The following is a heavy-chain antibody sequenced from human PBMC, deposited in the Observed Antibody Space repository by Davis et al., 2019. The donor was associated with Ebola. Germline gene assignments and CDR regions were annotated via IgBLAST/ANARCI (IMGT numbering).Heavy chain of an antibody. D-gene: IGHD5-24*01. CDR1: GGSISSSNW. CDR2: IYHSGST. Sequence: MPSETLSLTCAVSGGSISSSNWWRWVRQPPGKGLEWIGEIYHSGSTNYNPSLKSRVTISVDTSKNQFSLKLSSVTAADTAVYYCARGGGKRWLQFSRGFGRGWFDPWGQGTLVTVSS. J-gene: IGHJ5*02. CDR3: ARGGGKRWLQFSRGFGRGWFDP. V-gene: IGHV4-4*02.